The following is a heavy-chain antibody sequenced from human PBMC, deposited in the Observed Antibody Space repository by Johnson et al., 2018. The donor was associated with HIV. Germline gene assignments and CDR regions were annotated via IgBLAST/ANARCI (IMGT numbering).Heavy chain of an antibody. CDR2: ISSSGSTI. V-gene: IGHV3-48*01. J-gene: IGHJ3*02. CDR3: ARAEGLTGRNAFDI. D-gene: IGHD1-20*01. Sequence: WLSYISSSGSTISYADSVKGRLTISRDNSKNTLYLQMNSLRAEDTAVYYCARAEGLTGRNAFDIWGQGTMVTVSS.